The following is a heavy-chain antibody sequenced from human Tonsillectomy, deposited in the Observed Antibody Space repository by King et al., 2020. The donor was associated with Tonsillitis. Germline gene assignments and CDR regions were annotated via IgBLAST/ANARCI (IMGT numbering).Heavy chain of an antibody. CDR1: GGSISSGDYS. J-gene: IGHJ3*02. D-gene: IGHD2-8*01. CDR2: IYYSGSP. Sequence: VQLQESGPGLVKPSQTLSLTCAVSGGSISSGDYSWSWIRRPPGKGLEWIGYIYYSGSPYYNPSLKSRVSISIDTSKNQFSLKLSSVTAADTAVYYCARGYCTNGICSDAFDIWGQGTMVTVSS. CDR3: ARGYCTNGICSDAFDI. V-gene: IGHV4-30-4*07.